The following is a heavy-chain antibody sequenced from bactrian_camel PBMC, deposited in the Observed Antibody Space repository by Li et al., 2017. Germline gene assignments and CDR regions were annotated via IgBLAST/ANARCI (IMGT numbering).Heavy chain of an antibody. J-gene: IGHJ4*01. CDR3: AAPARSAGWGAMAYNY. D-gene: IGHD5*01. Sequence: HVQLVESGGGSVQPGGSLRLSCAASGFAFSHYYMSWVRQAPGKGLEWVSGISSGGSVTYYADSVKGRFTISRDNAKNALYLQMNSLKSEDTAVYYCAAPARSAGWGAMAYNYWGQGTQVTVS. V-gene: IGHV3S6*01. CDR1: GFAFSHYY. CDR2: ISSGGSVT.